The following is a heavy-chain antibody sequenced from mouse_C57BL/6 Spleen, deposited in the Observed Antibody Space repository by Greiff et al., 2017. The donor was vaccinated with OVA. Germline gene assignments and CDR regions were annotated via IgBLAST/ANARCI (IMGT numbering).Heavy chain of an antibody. J-gene: IGHJ3*01. CDR2: IYPGDGDT. V-gene: IGHV1-82*01. CDR3: ASHYGSSYWFAY. D-gene: IGHD1-1*01. Sequence: QVQLQQSGPELVKPGASVKISCKASGYAFSSSWMNWVKQRPGKGLEWIGRIYPGDGDTNYNGKFKGKATLTADKSSSTAYMKLSSLTSEDSAVYFCASHYGSSYWFAYWGQGTLVTVSA. CDR1: GYAFSSSW.